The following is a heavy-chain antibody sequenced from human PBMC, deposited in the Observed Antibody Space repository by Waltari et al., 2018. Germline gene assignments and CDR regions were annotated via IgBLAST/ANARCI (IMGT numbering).Heavy chain of an antibody. Sequence: EVQLVESGGGLVQPGGSLRLSCAASGFTFSSYDMSWVRQAPGKGLEWVADISSASGYIYYADSVKGRFTISRDNAKNSLSLQMSSLRAEDTAVYYCTREGPTVATTFDYWGQGVLVTVSS. D-gene: IGHD1-26*01. CDR2: ISSASGYI. J-gene: IGHJ4*02. CDR3: TREGPTVATTFDY. V-gene: IGHV3-21*04. CDR1: GFTFSSYD.